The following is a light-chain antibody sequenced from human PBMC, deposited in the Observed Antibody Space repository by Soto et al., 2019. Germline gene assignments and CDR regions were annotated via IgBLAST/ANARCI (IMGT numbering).Light chain of an antibody. CDR3: QQYNGSPVT. CDR1: QSINYW. V-gene: IGKV1-5*03. Sequence: DIQMTQSPSTLSASVGDRVTITCRASQSINYWLAWYQQKPGKAPKLLIHRASTLESGVPSRFSGSGSGTEFTLTIASLQPDDSATYYCQQYNGSPVTFGGGTRLEIK. J-gene: IGKJ4*01. CDR2: RAS.